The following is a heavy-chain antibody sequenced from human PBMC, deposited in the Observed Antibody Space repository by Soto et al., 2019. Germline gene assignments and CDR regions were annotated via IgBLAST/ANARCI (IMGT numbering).Heavy chain of an antibody. D-gene: IGHD2-2*01. CDR1: GFTFSTYA. CDR3: AVHCSTSSCSY. CDR2: IGGSAESA. Sequence: GRSLRLSCAASGFTFSTYAMSWVRQAPGKGLEWVSAIGGSAESAYYGDSVKGRFTISRDNSKNTVYLQMNSLRAEDTAVYYCAVHCSTSSCSYWGQGTLVTVSS. V-gene: IGHV3-23*01. J-gene: IGHJ4*02.